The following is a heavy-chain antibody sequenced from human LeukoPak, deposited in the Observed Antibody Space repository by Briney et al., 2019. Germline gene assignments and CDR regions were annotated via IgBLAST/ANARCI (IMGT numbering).Heavy chain of an antibody. Sequence: GGSLRLSCAGSGFIVSSNYMSWVRQAPGKGLEWVSAISGSGGSTYYADSVKGRFTISRDNSKNTLYLQRNSLRAEDTAVYYCAKVDYSNYEVYWGQGTLVTVSS. V-gene: IGHV3-23*01. J-gene: IGHJ4*02. CDR3: AKVDYSNYEVY. CDR2: ISGSGGST. CDR1: GFIVSSNY. D-gene: IGHD4-11*01.